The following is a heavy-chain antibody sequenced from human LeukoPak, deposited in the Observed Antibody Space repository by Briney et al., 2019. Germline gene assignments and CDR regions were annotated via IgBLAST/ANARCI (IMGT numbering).Heavy chain of an antibody. J-gene: IGHJ4*02. CDR2: IYYSGST. CDR1: GGSISSGDYY. Sequence: SETLSLTCTVSGGSISSGDYYWSWIRQPPGKGLEWIGYIYYSGSTYYNPSLKSRVTISVDTSKNQFSLKLNSVTAADTAVYYCARLTMVRGVMDHYGYYFDYWGQGTLVTVSS. D-gene: IGHD3-10*01. V-gene: IGHV4-30-4*01. CDR3: ARLTMVRGVMDHYGYYFDY.